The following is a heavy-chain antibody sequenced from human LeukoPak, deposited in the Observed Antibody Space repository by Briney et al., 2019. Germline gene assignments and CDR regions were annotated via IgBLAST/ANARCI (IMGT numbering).Heavy chain of an antibody. Sequence: PGGSLRLSCATSGFTFSRSGVTWVRQPPGKGLEWVASFDGNADGTHYADSVKGRCTISRDNSKNTVYLQMNSLRAEDTAIYYCVKPRIIGLGWAQFDYWGQGSLVTVSS. CDR1: GFTFSRSG. J-gene: IGHJ4*02. V-gene: IGHV3-23*01. CDR3: VKPRIIGLGWAQFDY. D-gene: IGHD2-15*01. CDR2: FDGNADGT.